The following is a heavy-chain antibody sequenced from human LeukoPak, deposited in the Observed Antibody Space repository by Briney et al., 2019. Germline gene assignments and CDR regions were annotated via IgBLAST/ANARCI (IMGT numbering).Heavy chain of an antibody. CDR2: IYYSGST. V-gene: IGHV4-59*12. J-gene: IGHJ4*02. CDR1: GGSISSYY. Sequence: PSETLSLTCTVSGGSISSYYWSWIRQPPGKGLEWIGYIYYSGSTNYNPSLKSRVTISVDTSKNQFSLKLGSVTAADTAVYYCAREPGRRKGVDYWGQGTLVTVSS. CDR3: AREPGRRKGVDY.